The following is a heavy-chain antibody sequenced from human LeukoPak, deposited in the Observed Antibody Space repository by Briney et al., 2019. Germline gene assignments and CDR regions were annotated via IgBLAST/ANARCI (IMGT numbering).Heavy chain of an antibody. D-gene: IGHD2-15*01. CDR3: ATIRGQYCSGGSCYGPDY. J-gene: IGHJ4*02. Sequence: GGSLRLSCAASGFTVSSNYMSWVRQAPGKELEWVSVIYSGGGTYYADFVKGRFTISRDNSKNTLYLQMNSLRAEDTAVYYCATIRGQYCSGGSCYGPDYWGQGTLVTVSS. V-gene: IGHV3-53*01. CDR1: GFTVSSNY. CDR2: IYSGGGT.